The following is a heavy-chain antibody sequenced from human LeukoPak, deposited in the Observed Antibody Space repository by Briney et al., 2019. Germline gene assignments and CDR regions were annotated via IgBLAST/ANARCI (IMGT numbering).Heavy chain of an antibody. CDR1: GGSFSGYY. D-gene: IGHD3-10*01. CDR3: AGDGYYGSGSYCWFDP. Sequence: SETLSLTCAVYGGSFSGYYWSWIRQPPGKGLEWIGEIKHSGSTNYNPSLMSRVTISVDTSKNQFSLKLSSVTAADTAVYYCAGDGYYGSGSYCWFDPWGQGTLVTVSS. V-gene: IGHV4-34*01. CDR2: IKHSGST. J-gene: IGHJ5*02.